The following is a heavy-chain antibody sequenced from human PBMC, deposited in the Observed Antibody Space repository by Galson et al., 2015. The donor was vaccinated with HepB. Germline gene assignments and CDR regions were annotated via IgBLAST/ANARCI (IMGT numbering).Heavy chain of an antibody. J-gene: IGHJ4*02. CDR2: ISAYNGNT. Sequence: SVKVSCKASGYTFTSYGISWVRQAPGQGLEWMGWISAYNGNTNYAQKLQGRVTMTTDTSTSTAYMELRSLRSDDTAVYYCARGYKHKYDFWSGYLDYWGQGTLVTVSS. D-gene: IGHD3-3*01. CDR1: GYTFTSYG. V-gene: IGHV1-18*04. CDR3: ARGYKHKYDFWSGYLDY.